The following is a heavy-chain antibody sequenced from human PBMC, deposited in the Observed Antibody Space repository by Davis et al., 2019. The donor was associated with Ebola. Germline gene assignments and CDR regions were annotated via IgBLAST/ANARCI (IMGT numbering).Heavy chain of an antibody. CDR1: GGSIRNYY. D-gene: IGHD4-23*01. CDR2: VYSVGTT. V-gene: IGHV4-59*01. J-gene: IGHJ5*02. CDR3: ARGARGVATDT. Sequence: MPGGSLRLSCSVSGGSIRNYYWSWIRQPPGKGLEWIGYVYSVGTTNYNPSLKSRVRISVDTSKNQFTLNLSSVTAADTAVYYCARGARGVATDTWGQGTLVTVSS.